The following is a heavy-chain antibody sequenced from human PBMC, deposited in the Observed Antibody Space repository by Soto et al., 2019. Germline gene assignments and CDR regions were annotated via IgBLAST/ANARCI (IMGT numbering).Heavy chain of an antibody. D-gene: IGHD4-17*01. V-gene: IGHV4-59*01. J-gene: IGHJ4*02. CDR3: ARGRIDYGDYYFDY. CDR2: IYYSGST. Sequence: SETLSLTCTVSGGSISSYYWSWIRQPPGKGLEWIGYIYYSGSTNYNPSLKSRVTISVDTSKNQFSLKLSSVTAADTAVYYCARGRIDYGDYYFDYWGQGTLVTVSS. CDR1: GGSISSYY.